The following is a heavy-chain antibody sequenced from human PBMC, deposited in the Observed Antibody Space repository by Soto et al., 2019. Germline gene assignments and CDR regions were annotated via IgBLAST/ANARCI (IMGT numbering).Heavy chain of an antibody. Sequence: QMQLVQSGPEVKKPGTSVKVSCKASGFTFTSSAVQWVRQARGQRLEWIGWIVVGRGNTNYAQKFQERVTITRDMATSTHYMELSSLSSEDTAVYYCAAVAAANDAFDIWGQGTMVTVSS. J-gene: IGHJ3*02. D-gene: IGHD2-15*01. CDR3: AAVAAANDAFDI. CDR2: IVVGRGNT. V-gene: IGHV1-58*01. CDR1: GFTFTSSA.